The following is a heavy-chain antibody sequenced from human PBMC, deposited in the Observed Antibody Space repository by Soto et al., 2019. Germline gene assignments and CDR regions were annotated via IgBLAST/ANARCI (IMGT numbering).Heavy chain of an antibody. J-gene: IGHJ4*02. Sequence: ASVKVSCKASGYTFNFYGITWVRQAPGQGLEWMGWIGGFNGNTNYAADLQGRVTMTTDTSTSTAYMELRGLRSGDTAVYYCARIGVSSGHESPDFDSWGQGTLVTVSS. CDR3: ARIGVSSGHESPDFDS. D-gene: IGHD3-16*01. V-gene: IGHV1-18*01. CDR2: IGGFNGNT. CDR1: GYTFNFYG.